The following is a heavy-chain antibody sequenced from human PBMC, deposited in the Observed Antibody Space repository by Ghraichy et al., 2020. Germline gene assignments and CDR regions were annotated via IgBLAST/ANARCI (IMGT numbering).Heavy chain of an antibody. Sequence: GGSLRLSCAASGFTFSSYAMSWVRQAPGKGLEWVLAISRSGGGTYYADSVKGRFTISRDNSKNTLYLQMNTLRAEDTAVYYCAKEDDYGGSLGGIDYFDYWGQGTLVTVSS. J-gene: IGHJ4*02. D-gene: IGHD4/OR15-4a*01. V-gene: IGHV3-23*01. CDR2: ISRSGGGT. CDR3: AKEDDYGGSLGGIDYFDY. CDR1: GFTFSSYA.